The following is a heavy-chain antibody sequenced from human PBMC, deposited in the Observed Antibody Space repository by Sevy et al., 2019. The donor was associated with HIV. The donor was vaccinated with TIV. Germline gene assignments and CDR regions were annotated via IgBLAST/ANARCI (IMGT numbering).Heavy chain of an antibody. CDR2: ISAYSGDT. Sequence: ASVKVSCKTFGYTFKTYGISWVRQAPGQGLEWMGWISAYSGDTNFAQKFQGRVTMTTDTSTSTAYMELSRLRSDDTAVYFRARDKPQGVVIIPGSMWGGVDYWGQGTVVTVSS. D-gene: IGHD2-2*01. CDR3: ARDKPQGVVIIPGSMWGGVDY. CDR1: GYTFKTYG. J-gene: IGHJ4*02. V-gene: IGHV1-18*01.